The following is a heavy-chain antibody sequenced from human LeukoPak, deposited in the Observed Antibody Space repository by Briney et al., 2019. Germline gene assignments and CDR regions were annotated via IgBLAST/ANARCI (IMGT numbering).Heavy chain of an antibody. J-gene: IGHJ4*02. CDR2: IYYSGST. CDR3: ARNLRYFDWFLEPPTLLHFDY. D-gene: IGHD3-9*01. V-gene: IGHV4-59*08. CDR1: GGSISSYY. Sequence: PSETLSLTCTVSGGSISSYYWSWIRQPPGKGLEWIGYIYYSGSTNYNPSLKSRVTISVDTSKNQFSLKLSSVTAADTAVYYCARNLRYFDWFLEPPTLLHFDYWGQGTLVTVSS.